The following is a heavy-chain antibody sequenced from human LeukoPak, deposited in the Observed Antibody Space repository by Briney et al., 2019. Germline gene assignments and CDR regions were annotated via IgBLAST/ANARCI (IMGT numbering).Heavy chain of an antibody. CDR3: ARVSHSSGWWWESDY. J-gene: IGHJ4*02. D-gene: IGHD6-19*01. Sequence: ASVKVSCKASGYTFTSFGISWVRQAPGQGLEWMGWISAYNGNTDYAQNFQGRVSMTRDTSTTTAYMELRSLRSDDTAVYYCARVSHSSGWWWESDYWGQGTLVTVSS. V-gene: IGHV1-18*01. CDR2: ISAYNGNT. CDR1: GYTFTSFG.